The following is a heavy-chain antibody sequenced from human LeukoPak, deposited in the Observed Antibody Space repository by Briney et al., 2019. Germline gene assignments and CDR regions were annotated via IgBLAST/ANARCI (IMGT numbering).Heavy chain of an antibody. CDR3: ARFSLYDNSGYYSWLFDF. CDR1: GFALGNYG. J-gene: IGHJ4*02. V-gene: IGHV3-48*04. D-gene: IGHD3-22*01. CDR2: ISSSSNTI. Sequence: GGSLRLSCAASGFALGNYGMNWVRQAPGKGLEWLSYISSSSNTIYYADSVKGRFTISRDNAKNSLYLQMNSLRAEDTAVYYCARFSLYDNSGYYSWLFDFWGQGTLVTVSS.